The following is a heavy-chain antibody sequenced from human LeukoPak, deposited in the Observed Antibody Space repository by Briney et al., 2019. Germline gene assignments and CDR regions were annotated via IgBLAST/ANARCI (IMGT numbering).Heavy chain of an antibody. Sequence: GGSLRLSCAASGFIFSNYDISWVRQAPGKGLEWVSAISGSGGSTYYADSVKGRFTISRDNSKNTLYLQMNSLRAEDTAVYYCASCGFPLLPHYWGQGTLVTVSS. D-gene: IGHD5-12*01. CDR3: ASCGFPLLPHY. CDR1: GFIFSNYD. CDR2: ISGSGGST. J-gene: IGHJ4*02. V-gene: IGHV3-23*01.